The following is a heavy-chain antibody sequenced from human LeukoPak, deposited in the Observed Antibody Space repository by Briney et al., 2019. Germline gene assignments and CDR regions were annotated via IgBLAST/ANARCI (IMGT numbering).Heavy chain of an antibody. CDR3: ARGSVYFDS. V-gene: IGHV4-59*01. CDR2: IHYGGST. CDR1: GASISSYY. Sequence: TETLSLTCTVSGASISSYYWSLIRQPPGKGLEWIGYIHYGGSTNYNPSLKSRVTISVDMSKNQFSLKVSSVTAADTAVYYCARGSVYFDSWGQGTLVTVSS. J-gene: IGHJ4*02.